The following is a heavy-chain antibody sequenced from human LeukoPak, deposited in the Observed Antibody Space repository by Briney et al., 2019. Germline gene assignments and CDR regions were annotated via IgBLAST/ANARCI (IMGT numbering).Heavy chain of an antibody. J-gene: IGHJ4*02. CDR3: ARHRGGIGFDY. CDR1: GFSFTNYW. D-gene: IGHD3-10*01. V-gene: IGHV5-51*01. Sequence: GESLKIPCKGSGFSFTNYWIGWVRQMPGNGLEWMGIIYPGDSDTRYSPSFQGQVTISADKSITTAYLQWSSLKAADTAMYYCARHRGGIGFDYWGQGTLVTVSS. CDR2: IYPGDSDT.